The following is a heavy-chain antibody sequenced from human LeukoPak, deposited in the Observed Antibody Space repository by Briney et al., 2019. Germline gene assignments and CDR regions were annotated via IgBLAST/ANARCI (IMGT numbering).Heavy chain of an antibody. V-gene: IGHV1-46*01. CDR1: GYTFTNYY. Sequence: ASVKVSCKASGYTFTNYYMHWVRQAPGQGLEWMGILNPSSGSTAYAQKFQGRVTMTRDTSTSTVYMELSSLRSEDTAMYYCARVGASDYGMDVWGQGTTVSVSS. J-gene: IGHJ6*02. D-gene: IGHD3-10*01. CDR2: LNPSSGST. CDR3: ARVGASDYGMDV.